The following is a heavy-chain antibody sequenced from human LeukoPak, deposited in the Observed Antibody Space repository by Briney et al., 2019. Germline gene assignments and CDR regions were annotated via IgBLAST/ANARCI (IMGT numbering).Heavy chain of an antibody. V-gene: IGHV4-39*01. CDR3: ARQDYDFWSGYYDY. Sequence: SETLSLTCIVSGDSVSSSRYYWGWIRQPPGGGLGWVGSIYYSGTTFYNPSLKSRVTISVDTSKNQFSMKLTSVTAADTAVYFCARQDYDFWSGYYDYWGQGTLVTVSS. CDR2: IYYSGTT. CDR1: GDSVSSSRYY. D-gene: IGHD3-3*01. J-gene: IGHJ4*02.